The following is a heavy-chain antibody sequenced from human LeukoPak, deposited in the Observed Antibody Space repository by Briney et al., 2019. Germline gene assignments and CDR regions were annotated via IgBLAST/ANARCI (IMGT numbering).Heavy chain of an antibody. D-gene: IGHD3-10*01. CDR2: INHSGST. Sequence: PSETLSLTCAVYSGSFSGHYWTWIRQPPGKGLEWIGEINHSGSTTYNPSLNSRVTISVDTSKNQFSLRLSSVTAADTAVYYCARPRYGSGSLDSWGQGTLVTVSS. CDR3: ARPRYGSGSLDS. J-gene: IGHJ4*02. CDR1: SGSFSGHY. V-gene: IGHV4-34*01.